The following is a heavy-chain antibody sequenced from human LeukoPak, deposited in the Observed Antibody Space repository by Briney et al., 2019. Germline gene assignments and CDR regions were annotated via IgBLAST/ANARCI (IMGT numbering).Heavy chain of an antibody. Sequence: PGGSLRLSCAASGFTFSSYWMSWVRQAPGKGLEWVANIKQDGSEKYYVDSVKGRFTISRDNAKNSLYLQMNSLRAEDTAVYYCARAHGVSKYYFDYRGQGTLVTVSS. CDR2: IKQDGSEK. J-gene: IGHJ4*02. CDR3: ARAHGVSKYYFDY. D-gene: IGHD2-8*01. V-gene: IGHV3-7*01. CDR1: GFTFSSYW.